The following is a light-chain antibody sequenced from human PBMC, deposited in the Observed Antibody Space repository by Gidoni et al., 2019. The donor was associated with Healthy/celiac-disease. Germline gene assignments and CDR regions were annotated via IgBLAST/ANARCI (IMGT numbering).Light chain of an antibody. Sequence: DIVTTQSPDSLAVSLGERATINCKSSQSVLYSPNNKNYLAWYQQKPRQPPKLLIYWASTRESGVPDRFSGSGSGTDFTLTISSLQAEDVAVYYCKQYYSTPPTFGQGTRLEIK. V-gene: IGKV4-1*01. CDR2: WAS. CDR1: QSVLYSPNNKNY. CDR3: KQYYSTPPT. J-gene: IGKJ5*01.